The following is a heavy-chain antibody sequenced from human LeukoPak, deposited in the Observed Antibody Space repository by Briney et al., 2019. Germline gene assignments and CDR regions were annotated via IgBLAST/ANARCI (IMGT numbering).Heavy chain of an antibody. CDR3: ATGRGSWYKYNWFDP. J-gene: IGHJ5*02. Sequence: KSSETLSLTCTVSVGSISSGSYYWSWIRQPAGKGLEWIGRIYTSGSTNYNPSLKSRVTISVDTSKNQFSLKLSSVTAADTAVYYCATGRGSWYKYNWFDPWGQGTLVTVSS. V-gene: IGHV4-61*02. CDR2: IYTSGST. CDR1: VGSISSGSYY. D-gene: IGHD6-13*01.